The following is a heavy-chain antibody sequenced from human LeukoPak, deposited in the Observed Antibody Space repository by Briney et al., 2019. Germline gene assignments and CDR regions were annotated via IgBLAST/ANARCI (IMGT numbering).Heavy chain of an antibody. V-gene: IGHV3-30*18. CDR2: ISHDGSDI. CDR1: GFSLSLYA. D-gene: IGHD3-22*01. CDR3: AKETDYYDSSGYYEHAFDI. J-gene: IGHJ3*02. Sequence: GGSLRLSCAVSGFSLSLYAIHWVRQAPGKGLEWVALISHDGSDIRYADSVKGRFTISRDNSNNTLYLQMNSLRAEDTAVYYCAKETDYYDSSGYYEHAFDIWGQGTMVTVSS.